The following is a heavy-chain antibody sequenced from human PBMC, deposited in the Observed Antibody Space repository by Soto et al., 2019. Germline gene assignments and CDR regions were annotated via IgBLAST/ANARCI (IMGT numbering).Heavy chain of an antibody. V-gene: IGHV1-69*13. CDR1: GGTFSSYA. J-gene: IGHJ5*02. D-gene: IGHD3-22*01. CDR3: ARRWNYYDSSGYYNWFYP. CDR2: IIPIFGTA. Sequence: SVKVSCKASGGTFSSYAISWVRQAPGQGLEWMGGIIPIFGTANYAQKFQGRVTITADESTSTAYMELSSLRSEDTAVYYCARRWNYYDSSGYYNWFYPWGQGTLVTVSS.